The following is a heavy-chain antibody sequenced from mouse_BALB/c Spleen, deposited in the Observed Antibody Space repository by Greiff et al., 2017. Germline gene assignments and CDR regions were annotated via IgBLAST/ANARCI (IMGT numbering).Heavy chain of an antibody. CDR3: ARLDDYDVNYAMDY. CDR2: INPYNDGT. CDR1: GYTFTSYV. Sequence: VQLKQSGPELVKPGASVKMSCKASGYTFTSYVMHWVKQKPGQGLKWIGYINPYNDGTKYNEKFKGKATLTSDKSSSTAYMELSSLTSEDSAVYYCARLDDYDVNYAMDYWGQGTSVTVSS. D-gene: IGHD2-4*01. J-gene: IGHJ4*01. V-gene: IGHV1-14*01.